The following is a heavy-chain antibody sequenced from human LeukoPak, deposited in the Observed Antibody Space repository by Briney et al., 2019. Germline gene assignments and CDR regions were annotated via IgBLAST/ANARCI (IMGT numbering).Heavy chain of an antibody. CDR1: GYSFTSYY. D-gene: IGHD1-26*01. J-gene: IGHJ6*03. V-gene: IGHV1-46*01. CDR3: ARAQGGGSYYGAYYYYYMDV. CDR2: INPSGGST. Sequence: ASVKVSCKASGYSFTSYYMHWVRQAPGQGLEWMGIINPSGGSTSYAQKFQGRVTMTRDMSTSTVYMELSSLRSEDTAVYYCARAQGGGSYYGAYYYYYMDVWGKGTTATVSS.